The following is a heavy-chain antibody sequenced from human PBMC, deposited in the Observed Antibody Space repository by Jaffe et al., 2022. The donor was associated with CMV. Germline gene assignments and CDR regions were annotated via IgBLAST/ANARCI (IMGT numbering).Heavy chain of an antibody. J-gene: IGHJ6*03. V-gene: IGHV5-51*01. D-gene: IGHD3-10*01. CDR1: GYSFTSYW. Sequence: EVQLVQSGAEVKKPGESLKISCKGSGYSFTSYWIGWVRQMPGKGLEWMGIIYPGDSDTRYSPSFQGQVTISADKSISTAYLQWSSLKASDTAMYYCARSMVRGVESRGSRYYMDVWGKGTTVTVSS. CDR2: IYPGDSDT. CDR3: ARSMVRGVESRGSRYYMDV.